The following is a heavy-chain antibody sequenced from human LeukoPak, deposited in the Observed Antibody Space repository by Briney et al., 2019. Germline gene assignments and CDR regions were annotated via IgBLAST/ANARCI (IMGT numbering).Heavy chain of an antibody. J-gene: IGHJ6*02. Sequence: GGSLRLSCAASGFTFSSYEMNWVRQAPGKGLEWISHISSSGRTIYYADSVKGRFTISRDNAKNSLYLQMNSLRVEDTAVYYCARGSLTGEYGMDVWGQGTTVTVSS. D-gene: IGHD1-20*01. CDR1: GFTFSSYE. CDR2: ISSSGRTI. CDR3: ARGSLTGEYGMDV. V-gene: IGHV3-48*03.